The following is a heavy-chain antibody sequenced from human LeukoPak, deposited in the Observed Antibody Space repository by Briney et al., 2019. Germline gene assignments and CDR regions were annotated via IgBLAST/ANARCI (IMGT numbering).Heavy chain of an antibody. J-gene: IGHJ4*02. D-gene: IGHD3-10*01. V-gene: IGHV3-11*01. CDR3: AGSGSPDDY. CDR1: GFNFSNYY. Sequence: GGSLRLSCVASGFNFSNYYMSWIRQAPGKGLEWISCISPNAVNKYYVESVKGRFTISRDNAKNSLFLQMNSLRGEDTAVYYCAGSGSPDDYWGQGTLVTVSS. CDR2: ISPNAVNK.